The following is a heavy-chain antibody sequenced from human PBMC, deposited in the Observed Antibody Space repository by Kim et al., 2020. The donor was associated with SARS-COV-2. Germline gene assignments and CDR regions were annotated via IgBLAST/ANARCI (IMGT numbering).Heavy chain of an antibody. CDR1: GGSFSGYY. J-gene: IGHJ5*02. Sequence: SETLSLTCAVYGGSFSGYYWSWIRQPPGKGLEWIGEINHSGSTNYNPSLKSRVTISVDTSKNQFSLKLSSVTAADTAVYYCARGIRWLVSRQHDPWFDPWGQGTLVTVSS. CDR2: INHSGST. CDR3: ARGIRWLVSRQHDPWFDP. V-gene: IGHV4-34*01. D-gene: IGHD6-19*01.